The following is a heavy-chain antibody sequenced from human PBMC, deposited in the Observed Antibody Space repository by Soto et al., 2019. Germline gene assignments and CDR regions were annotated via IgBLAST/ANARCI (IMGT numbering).Heavy chain of an antibody. CDR1: GYTFTGYY. CDR2: INPNSGGT. J-gene: IGHJ4*02. Sequence: ASVKVSCKAAGYTFTGYYMHWVRQAPGQGLEWMGWINPNSGGTNYAQKFQGRVTMIRDTSISTAYMELSRLRSDDTAVYYCARVRSLLSGSYGSYFAYWGQGTLVTVSS. D-gene: IGHD1-26*01. CDR3: ARVRSLLSGSYGSYFAY. V-gene: IGHV1-2*02.